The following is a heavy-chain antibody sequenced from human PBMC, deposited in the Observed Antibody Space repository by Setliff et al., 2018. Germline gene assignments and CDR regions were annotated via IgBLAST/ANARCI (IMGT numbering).Heavy chain of an antibody. CDR3: AREGVHTRSSTDYHYYMDV. CDR2: IHPSGGST. J-gene: IGHJ6*03. D-gene: IGHD1-26*01. CDR1: GYAFITFG. V-gene: IGHV1-46*01. Sequence: ASVKVSCKTSGYAFITFGMSWVRQAPGQGLEWMGIIHPSGGSTTYAQKFQGRVTMTRDTSTGTVNMELSSLTSEDTAVYYCAREGVHTRSSTDYHYYMDVWGRGTTVTVSS.